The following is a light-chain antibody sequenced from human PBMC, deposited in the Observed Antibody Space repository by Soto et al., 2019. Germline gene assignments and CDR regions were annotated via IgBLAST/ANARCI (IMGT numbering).Light chain of an antibody. V-gene: IGKV3-20*01. J-gene: IGKJ3*01. CDR1: QSVSSSY. Sequence: EIVLTQSPGTLSLSPGEGATLSCRASQSVSSSYLAWYQQKPGQAPRLLIYGASSRATAIPDRFSGGGSGTDFTLTISRLEPEDFAVYYCQQYGSSLFTFGPGTKVDIK. CDR2: GAS. CDR3: QQYGSSLFT.